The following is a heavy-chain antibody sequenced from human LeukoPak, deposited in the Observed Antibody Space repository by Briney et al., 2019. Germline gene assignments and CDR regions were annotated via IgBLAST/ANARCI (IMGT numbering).Heavy chain of an antibody. V-gene: IGHV4-59*05. J-gene: IGHJ4*02. CDR1: GGSISSYY. D-gene: IGHD6-6*01. CDR2: IYYSGST. Sequence: SETLSVTCTVSGGSISSYYWSWIRQPPGKGLEWIGSIYYSGSTYYNPSLKSRVTISVDTSKNQFSLKLSSVTAADTAVYYCARLPGRYSSSGFDYWGQGTLVTVSS. CDR3: ARLPGRYSSSGFDY.